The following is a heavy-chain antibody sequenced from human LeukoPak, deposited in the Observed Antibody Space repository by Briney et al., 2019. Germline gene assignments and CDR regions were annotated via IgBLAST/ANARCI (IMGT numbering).Heavy chain of an antibody. CDR1: GFTFSSHW. CDR2: NKTYGSSP. J-gene: IGHJ4*02. D-gene: IGHD2-2*01. Sequence: PGGSLRLSCANSGFTFSSHWMHWVRQAPGKGLVWVSSNKTYGSSPTYADVVQGRFTISRDNAKDTLYLQMNNLRANDTAVYYCVRGRGVPEYYFDDWGQGTLVTVSS. CDR3: VRGRGVPEYYFDD. V-gene: IGHV3-74*01.